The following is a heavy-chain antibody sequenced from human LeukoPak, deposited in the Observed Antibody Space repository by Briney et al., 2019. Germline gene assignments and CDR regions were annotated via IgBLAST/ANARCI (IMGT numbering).Heavy chain of an antibody. CDR3: ARVSRDRITYTGAFDI. CDR2: IIPIFGTA. J-gene: IGHJ3*02. CDR1: GGTFSSYA. Sequence: SSVTVSCKASGGTFSSYAISWVRQAPGQGLEWMGGIIPIFGTANYAQKFQGRVTITADESTSTAYMELSSLRSEDTAVYYCARVSRDRITYTGAFDIWGQGTMVTVSS. D-gene: IGHD1-14*01. V-gene: IGHV1-69*01.